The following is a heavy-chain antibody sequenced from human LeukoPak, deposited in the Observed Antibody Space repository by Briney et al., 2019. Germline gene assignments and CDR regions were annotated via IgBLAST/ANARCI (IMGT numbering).Heavy chain of an antibody. V-gene: IGHV4-59*01. J-gene: IGHJ3*02. CDR2: MYYSGST. CDR1: GGSISSYY. CDR3: ATFTTVVTPDAFDI. D-gene: IGHD4-23*01. Sequence: SETLSLTCTVSGGSISSYYWRWLRQSPGKGLEWIGYMYYSGSTNYHPFLKSRVTISVDTSKNQFSLKLSSVTAADTAVYYCATFTTVVTPDAFDIWGQGTMVTVSP.